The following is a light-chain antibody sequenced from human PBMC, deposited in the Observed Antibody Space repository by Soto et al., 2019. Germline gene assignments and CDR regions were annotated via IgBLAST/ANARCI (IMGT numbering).Light chain of an antibody. CDR3: QQYNNWPPLT. CDR2: VAS. CDR1: QSVSSN. J-gene: IGKJ4*01. Sequence: EIVMTQSPATLSVSPGERATLSCRASQSVSSNLAWYQQKPGQAPRLLLYVASTRATGVPSRFSGSGSGTEVTHTISSLQSEDFAVYYCQQYNNWPPLTFGGGTKVEIK. V-gene: IGKV3-15*01.